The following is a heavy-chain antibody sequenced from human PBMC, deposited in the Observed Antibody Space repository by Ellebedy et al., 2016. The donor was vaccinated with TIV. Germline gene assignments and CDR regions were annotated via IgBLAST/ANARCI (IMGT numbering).Heavy chain of an antibody. V-gene: IGHV3-33*08. CDR1: GFTFSSYG. Sequence: GGSLRLSCAASGFTFSSYGMHWVRQAPGKGLEWVAVIWYDGSNKYYADSVKGRFTISRDNSKNTLYLQLNSLRAEDTAVYYCSRHTDYALDYWGQGALVTVSS. CDR2: IWYDGSNK. D-gene: IGHD4-17*01. CDR3: SRHTDYALDY. J-gene: IGHJ4*02.